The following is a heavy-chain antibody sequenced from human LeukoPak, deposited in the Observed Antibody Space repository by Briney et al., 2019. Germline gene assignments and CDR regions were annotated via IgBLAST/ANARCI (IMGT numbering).Heavy chain of an antibody. V-gene: IGHV4-59*12. CDR3: ARGGTYYYDSSGYYSFDY. CDR2: IYYSGST. CDR1: GGSISSYY. J-gene: IGHJ4*02. Sequence: PSETLSLTCTVSGGSISSYYWSWIRQPPGKGLEWIGYIYYSGSTNYNPSLKSRVTISVDTSKNQFSLKLSSVTAADTAVYYCARGGTYYYDSSGYYSFDYWGQGTLVTVSS. D-gene: IGHD3-22*01.